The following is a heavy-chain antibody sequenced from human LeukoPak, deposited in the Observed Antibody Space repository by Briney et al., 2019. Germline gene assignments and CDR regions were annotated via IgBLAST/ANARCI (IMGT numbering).Heavy chain of an antibody. CDR2: VSSSGST. CDR3: ASTGYSSGWPDAFDI. CDR1: GDSISSSTYY. J-gene: IGHJ3*02. D-gene: IGHD6-19*01. V-gene: IGHV4-39*07. Sequence: PSKTLSLTCSVSGDSISSSTYYWGWIRQPPGKGLEWIGTVSSSGSTYYNPSLESRVTISEDTSKNQFSLKLSSVTAADTAVYYCASTGYSSGWPDAFDIWGQGTMVTVSS.